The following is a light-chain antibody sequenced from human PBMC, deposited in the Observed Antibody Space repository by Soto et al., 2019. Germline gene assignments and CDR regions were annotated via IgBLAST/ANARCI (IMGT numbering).Light chain of an antibody. J-gene: IGLJ3*02. Sequence: QSALTQPASVSGSPGQSITISCTGTSSGVGSYNLVSWYQQHPGKAPKLMIYEGSKRPSGVSNRFSGSKSGNTASLTISGLQAEDEADYYCCSYAGSSTFWVFGGGTQLTVL. CDR2: EGS. CDR3: CSYAGSSTFWV. V-gene: IGLV2-23*01. CDR1: SSGVGSYNL.